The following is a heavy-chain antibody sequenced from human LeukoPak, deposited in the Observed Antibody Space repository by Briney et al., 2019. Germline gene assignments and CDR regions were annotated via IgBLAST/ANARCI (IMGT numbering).Heavy chain of an antibody. V-gene: IGHV3-23*01. Sequence: GGSLRLSCAASGLTFSTYVMNWFRQAPGKGLEWVSTISVGAEYIFYADSVKGRFTISRDDSNNALYLQMHSLRAEDTALYYCASGPPFLKYFECWGQGTLVTVSS. D-gene: IGHD3-9*01. CDR1: GLTFSTYV. CDR3: ASGPPFLKYFEC. J-gene: IGHJ4*02. CDR2: ISVGAEYI.